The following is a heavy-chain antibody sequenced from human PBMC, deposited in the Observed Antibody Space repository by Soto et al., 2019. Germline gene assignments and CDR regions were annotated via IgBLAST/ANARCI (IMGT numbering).Heavy chain of an antibody. J-gene: IGHJ4*02. CDR3: ARWGTTGGLEV. Sequence: QVQLVESGGGVGQPGTSLRLSCVGSGFTFRSFVIHWVRQAPGKGLAWVALTSYDGSNTYYDDSVKGRFTISRDNSRNTVYLQIDRLRLEAPALYYCARWGTTGGLEVWGQGILVSVSS. CDR1: GFTFRSFV. CDR2: TSYDGSNT. V-gene: IGHV3-30*19. D-gene: IGHD3-16*01.